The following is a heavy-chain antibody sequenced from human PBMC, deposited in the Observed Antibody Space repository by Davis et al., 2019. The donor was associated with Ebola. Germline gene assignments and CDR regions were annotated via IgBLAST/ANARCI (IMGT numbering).Heavy chain of an antibody. D-gene: IGHD2-21*01. CDR3: ARSPYVVYFDY. CDR1: GGSISSSSYY. Sequence: SETLSLTCNVSGGSISSSSYYWGWIRQTPGKGLEWIGSIYYSGSTYYNPSLKSRVTISVDTSKNQFSLKPSSVTAADTAVYYCARSPYVVYFDYWGQGTLVTVSS. V-gene: IGHV4-39*01. J-gene: IGHJ4*02. CDR2: IYYSGST.